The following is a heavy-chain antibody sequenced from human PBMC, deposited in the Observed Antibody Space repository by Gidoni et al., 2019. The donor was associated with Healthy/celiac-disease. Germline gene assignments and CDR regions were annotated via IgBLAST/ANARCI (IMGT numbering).Heavy chain of an antibody. CDR3: ARGYYYDSSGHDAFDI. J-gene: IGHJ3*02. Sequence: QVQLQESGPGLVKPSQTLSLTCTVSGGSISSGGYYWSWIRQHPGKGLEWIGYIYYSGSTYYNPSLKSRVTISVDTSKNQFSLKLSSVTAADTAVYYCARGYYYDSSGHDAFDIWGQGTMVTVSS. CDR2: IYYSGST. CDR1: GGSISSGGYY. D-gene: IGHD3-22*01. V-gene: IGHV4-31*03.